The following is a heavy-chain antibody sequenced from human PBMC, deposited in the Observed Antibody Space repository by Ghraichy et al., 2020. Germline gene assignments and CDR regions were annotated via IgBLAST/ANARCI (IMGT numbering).Heavy chain of an antibody. D-gene: IGHD1-26*01. V-gene: IGHV4-39*01. CDR2: IYYSGST. CDR3: ARQRDPLVGDAFDI. J-gene: IGHJ3*02. Sequence: SQTLSLTCTVSGGSISSSSYYWGWIRQPPGKGLEWIGSIYYSGSTYYNPSLKSRVTISVDTSKNQFSLKLSSVTAADTAVYYCARQRDPLVGDAFDIWGQGTMVTVSS. CDR1: GGSISSSSYY.